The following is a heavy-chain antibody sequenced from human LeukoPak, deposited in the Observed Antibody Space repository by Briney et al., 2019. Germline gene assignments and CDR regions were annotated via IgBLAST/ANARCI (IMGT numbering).Heavy chain of an antibody. CDR3: ARSYSGFGYALHDY. J-gene: IGHJ4*02. CDR1: GYTFTDYY. CDR2: INPNSGGT. V-gene: IGHV1-2*02. D-gene: IGHD1-26*01. Sequence: ASAKVSCKASGYTFTDYYMHWVRQAPGQGLEWMGWINPNSGGTIYAQKFQGRVTMTRDTSISTAYMELSSLRSDDTAMYYCARSYSGFGYALHDYWGQGTLVTVSS.